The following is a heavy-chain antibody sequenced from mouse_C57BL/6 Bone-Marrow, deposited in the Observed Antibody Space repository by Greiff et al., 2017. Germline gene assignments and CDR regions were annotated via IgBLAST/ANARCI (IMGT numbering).Heavy chain of an antibody. CDR1: GFTFSSYA. D-gene: IGHD2-2*01. CDR3: AIGLYGSAPLDY. V-gene: IGHV5-4*01. J-gene: IGHJ2*01. Sequence: EVQVVESGGGLVKPGGSLKLSCAASGFTFSSYAMSWVRQTPEKRLEWVATISDGGSYTYYPDNVKGRFTISRDTAKNNLYLQMSHLKSADTAMXYCAIGLYGSAPLDYWGQGTTLTVSS. CDR2: ISDGGSYT.